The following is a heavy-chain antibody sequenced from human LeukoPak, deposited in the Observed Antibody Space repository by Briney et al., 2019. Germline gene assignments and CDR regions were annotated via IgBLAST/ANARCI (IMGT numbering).Heavy chain of an antibody. Sequence: GGSLRLSCAASGFTFSSYSMNWVRQAPGKGLEWVSYISSSSSTIYYADSVKGRFTISRDNAKNSLSLQMNSLRDEDTAVYYCARRCSSSWWHLDYWGQGTLVTVSS. D-gene: IGHD6-13*01. CDR1: GFTFSSYS. J-gene: IGHJ4*02. CDR2: ISSSSSTI. CDR3: ARRCSSSWWHLDY. V-gene: IGHV3-48*02.